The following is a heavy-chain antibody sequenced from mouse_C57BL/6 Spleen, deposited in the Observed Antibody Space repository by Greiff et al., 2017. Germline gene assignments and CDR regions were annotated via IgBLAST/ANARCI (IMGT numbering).Heavy chain of an antibody. CDR1: GFTFSDYG. Sequence: EVKLVESGGGLVKPGGSLKLSCAASGFTFSDYGMHWVRQAPEKGLEWVAYISSGSSTIYYAATVKGRFTISRDNAKNTLFLQMTSLRSEDTAMYYCARLITTVVAAMDYWGQGTSVTVSS. D-gene: IGHD1-1*01. V-gene: IGHV5-17*01. CDR3: ARLITTVVAAMDY. CDR2: ISSGSSTI. J-gene: IGHJ4*01.